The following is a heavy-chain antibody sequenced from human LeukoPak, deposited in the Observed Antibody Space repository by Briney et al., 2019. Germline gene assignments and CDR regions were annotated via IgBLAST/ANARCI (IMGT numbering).Heavy chain of an antibody. CDR2: ISYDGSNK. CDR1: GFTFSSYG. CDR3: AKDHGYYDFWSGYRNDNWFDP. V-gene: IGHV3-30*18. Sequence: PGGSLRLSCAASGFTFSSYGMHWVRQAPGKGLEWVAVISYDGSNKYYADSVKGRFTISRDNSKNTLYLQMNSLRAEDTAVYYCAKDHGYYDFWSGYRNDNWFDPWGQGTLVTVSS. D-gene: IGHD3-3*01. J-gene: IGHJ5*02.